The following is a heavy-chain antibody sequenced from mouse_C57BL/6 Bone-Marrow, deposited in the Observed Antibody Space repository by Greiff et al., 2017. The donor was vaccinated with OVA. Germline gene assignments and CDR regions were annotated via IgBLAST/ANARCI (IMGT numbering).Heavy chain of an antibody. CDR3: ARTYGSPYWYFDV. D-gene: IGHD1-1*01. CDR2: ISSGSSTI. J-gene: IGHJ1*03. V-gene: IGHV5-17*01. Sequence: EVKVVESGGGLVKPGGSLKLSCAASGFTFSDYGMHWVRQAPEKGLEWVAYISSGSSTIYYADTVKGRFTISRDNAKNTLFLQMTSLRSEDTAMYYCARTYGSPYWYFDVWGTGTTVTVSS. CDR1: GFTFSDYG.